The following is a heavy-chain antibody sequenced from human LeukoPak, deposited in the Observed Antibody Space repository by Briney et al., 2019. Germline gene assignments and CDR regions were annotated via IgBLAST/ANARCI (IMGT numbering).Heavy chain of an antibody. CDR3: ARGGGDYYYYYYMDV. CDR2: IYYSGST. V-gene: IGHV4-31*03. CDR1: GGSISSGGYY. J-gene: IGHJ6*03. D-gene: IGHD3-16*01. Sequence: SQTLSLTCTVSGGSISSGGYYWSWIRQHPGKGLEWIGYIYYSGSTYYNPSLKSRVTISVDTSKNQFSLKLSSVTAADTAVYHCARGGGDYYYYYYMDVWGKGTTVTVSS.